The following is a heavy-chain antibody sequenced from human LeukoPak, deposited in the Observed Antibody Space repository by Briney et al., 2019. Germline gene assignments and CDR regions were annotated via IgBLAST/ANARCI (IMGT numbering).Heavy chain of an antibody. CDR3: ARHGWYYDSSGYHDAFDI. Sequence: GESLKISCQGSGYSFIHYWIGWVRQLPGKGLEWMGIIYPGDSDTRYSPSFQGQVTISADKSISTAYLQWSSLKASDTAMYYCARHGWYYDSSGYHDAFDIWGQGTMVTVSS. CDR1: GYSFIHYW. D-gene: IGHD3-22*01. CDR2: IYPGDSDT. J-gene: IGHJ3*02. V-gene: IGHV5-51*01.